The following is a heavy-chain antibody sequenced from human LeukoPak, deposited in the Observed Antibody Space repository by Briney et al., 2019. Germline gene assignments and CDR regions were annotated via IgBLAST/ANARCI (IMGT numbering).Heavy chain of an antibody. V-gene: IGHV4-59*08. D-gene: IGHD2-8*01. Sequence: SETLSLTCTVSGVSISSYYWSWIRQPPGKGLEWIGYIYYSGSTNYNPSLKSRVTISVDTSKNQFSLKLSSVTAADTAVYYCARHNGRWSSVDYWGQGTLVTVSS. CDR2: IYYSGST. CDR3: ARHNGRWSSVDY. J-gene: IGHJ4*02. CDR1: GVSISSYY.